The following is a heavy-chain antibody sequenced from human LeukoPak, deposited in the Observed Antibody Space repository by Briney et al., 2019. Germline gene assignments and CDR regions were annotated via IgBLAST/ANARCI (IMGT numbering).Heavy chain of an antibody. CDR3: ARDLEWLYPGGAFDI. D-gene: IGHD3-3*01. CDR1: GYTFTGQY. V-gene: IGHV1-2*02. Sequence: GASVKVSCKASGYTFTGQYMYWVRQAPGQGLEWMGWINPNSGGTNYAQKFQGRVTMTRDTSIRTAYMELSRLRSDDTAVYYCARDLEWLYPGGAFDIWGQGTMVTVSS. J-gene: IGHJ3*02. CDR2: INPNSGGT.